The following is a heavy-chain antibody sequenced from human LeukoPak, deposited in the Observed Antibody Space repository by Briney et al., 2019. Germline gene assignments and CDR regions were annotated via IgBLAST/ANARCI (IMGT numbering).Heavy chain of an antibody. V-gene: IGHV3-64*01. J-gene: IGHJ4*02. CDR3: ARVRDYYDSGGYYYFFDY. CDR1: GFTVSNYY. CDR2: ISSNGGST. D-gene: IGHD3-22*01. Sequence: GGSLRLSCAASGFTVSNYYMSWVRQAPGKGLEYVSAISSNGGSTYYANSVKGRFTISRDNSKNTLYLQMGSLRAEDMAVYYCARVRDYYDSGGYYYFFDYWGQGTLVTVSS.